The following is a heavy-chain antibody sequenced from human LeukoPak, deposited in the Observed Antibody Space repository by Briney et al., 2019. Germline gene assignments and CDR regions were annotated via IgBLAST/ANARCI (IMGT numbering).Heavy chain of an antibody. J-gene: IGHJ4*02. CDR2: ICGSGGST. CDR1: GFTFSSYA. Sequence: GRSLRLSCAVSGFTFSSYAMNCVRHAPGKGQEWVVGICGSGGSTYYKDSVKGRFTISRDNSKNTLYLQMNSLRAEDTAVYYCAKKGGRVIPAATPYYFDYWGQGSLVTVSS. CDR3: AKKGGRVIPAATPYYFDY. V-gene: IGHV3-23*01. D-gene: IGHD2-2*01.